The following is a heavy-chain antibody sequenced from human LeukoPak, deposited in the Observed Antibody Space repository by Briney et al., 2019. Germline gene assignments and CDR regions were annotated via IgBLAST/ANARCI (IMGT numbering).Heavy chain of an antibody. CDR1: GGSISSSSYY. J-gene: IGHJ4*02. CDR2: INHSGST. D-gene: IGHD2-15*01. V-gene: IGHV4-39*07. Sequence: SETLSLTCTVSGGSISSSSYYWSWIRQPPGKGLEWIGEINHSGSTNYNPSLKSRVTISVDTSKNQFSLKLSSVTAADTAVYYCARVCLGGSCSPPVYWGQGTLVTVSS. CDR3: ARVCLGGSCSPPVY.